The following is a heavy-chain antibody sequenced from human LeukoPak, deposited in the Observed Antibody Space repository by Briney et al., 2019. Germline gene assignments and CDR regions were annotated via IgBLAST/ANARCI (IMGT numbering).Heavy chain of an antibody. Sequence: QPGGSLRLSCAASGFTFSSYGMHWVRQAPGKGLEWVAFRRYDGSNKFYADSVKGRSTISRDNSKNTLYLQMNSLRVEDTAVYYCAKGPGYYPTYVDYWGQGTLVTVSS. CDR1: GFTFSSYG. D-gene: IGHD3-22*01. CDR2: RRYDGSNK. J-gene: IGHJ4*02. CDR3: AKGPGYYPTYVDY. V-gene: IGHV3-30*02.